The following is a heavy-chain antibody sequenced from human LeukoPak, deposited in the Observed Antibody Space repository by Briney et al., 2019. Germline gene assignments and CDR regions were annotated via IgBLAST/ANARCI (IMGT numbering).Heavy chain of an antibody. J-gene: IGHJ4*02. CDR3: ARDVIYDFWSGSKGTFDY. D-gene: IGHD3-3*01. CDR2: IYSGGNT. V-gene: IGHV3-66*02. CDR1: GFTVSSNY. Sequence: GGSLRLSCAASGFTVSSNYMSWVRQAPGKGLEWVSVIYSGGNTYYADSVKGRFTISRDNSKNTLYLQMNSLRAEDTAVYYCARDVIYDFWSGSKGTFDYWGQGTLVTVSS.